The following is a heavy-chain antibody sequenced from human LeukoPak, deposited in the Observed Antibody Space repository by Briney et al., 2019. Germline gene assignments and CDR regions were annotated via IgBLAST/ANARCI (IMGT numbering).Heavy chain of an antibody. CDR1: GYTFTGYY. CDR3: ATHSSPSQYYYYMDV. Sequence: ASVKVSCKASGYTFTGYYMHWVRQAPGQGLEWMGWINPNSGGTNCAQKFQGKVTMTRDMSITTAYMELSRLTSDDTAVYYCATHSSPSQYYYYMDVWGKGTMVTVSS. CDR2: INPNSGGT. J-gene: IGHJ6*03. D-gene: IGHD6-13*01. V-gene: IGHV1-2*02.